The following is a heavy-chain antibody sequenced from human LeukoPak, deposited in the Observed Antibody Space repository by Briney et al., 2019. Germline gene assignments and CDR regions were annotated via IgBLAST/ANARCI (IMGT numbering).Heavy chain of an antibody. CDR3: AKDRGRTVTNPPPDY. D-gene: IGHD4-17*01. CDR1: GFTFSSYA. Sequence: PGGSLRLSCAASGFTFSSYAMHWVRQAPGKGLEWVAVISYDGSNKYYADSVKGRFTISRDNSKNTLYLQMNSLRAEDTAVYYCAKDRGRTVTNPPPDYWGQGTLVTVSS. CDR2: ISYDGSNK. J-gene: IGHJ4*02. V-gene: IGHV3-30-3*01.